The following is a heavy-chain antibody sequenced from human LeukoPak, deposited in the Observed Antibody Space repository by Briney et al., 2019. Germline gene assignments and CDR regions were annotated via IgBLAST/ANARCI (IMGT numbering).Heavy chain of an antibody. J-gene: IGHJ4*02. Sequence: GGSLRISCAASGFTFSSYGMHWVRQAPGKGLEWVAVISYDGSNKYYADSVQGRFTISRDNSKNTLYLQMNSLRAEDTAVYYCAKDPYDFWSGYYQPPEYWGQGTLVTVSS. CDR3: AKDPYDFWSGYYQPPEY. CDR2: ISYDGSNK. CDR1: GFTFSSYG. D-gene: IGHD3-3*01. V-gene: IGHV3-30*18.